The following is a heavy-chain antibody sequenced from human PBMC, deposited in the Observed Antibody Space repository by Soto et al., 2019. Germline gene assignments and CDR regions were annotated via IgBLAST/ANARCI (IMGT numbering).Heavy chain of an antibody. J-gene: IGHJ3*01. CDR3: TRPNSYGDYLYSFDS. Sequence: WGSLTLSCASSGFTFSSYLRTWVRQAPGKGLEWVANIKQDGSEKYYVDSVKGRFTISRDNAKNSLYLQMNSLRAEDTAVYYCTRPNSYGDYLYSFDSWCQGTMVNVSS. CDR2: IKQDGSEK. D-gene: IGHD4-17*01. CDR1: GFTFSSYL. V-gene: IGHV3-7*01.